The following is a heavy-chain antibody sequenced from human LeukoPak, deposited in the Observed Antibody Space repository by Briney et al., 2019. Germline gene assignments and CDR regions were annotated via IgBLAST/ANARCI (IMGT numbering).Heavy chain of an antibody. CDR2: IYYSGST. CDR3: ARTLRAFRSDPNYYYMDV. J-gene: IGHJ6*03. V-gene: IGHV4-61*01. CDR1: GASISRGSYY. Sequence: PSETLSLTCTVSGASISRGSYYWSWIRQPPGKGLEWIGYIYYSGSTNYNPSLKSRVTISVDTSKNQFSLKLSSVTAADTAVYYCARTLRAFRSDPNYYYMDVWGKGTTVTVSS.